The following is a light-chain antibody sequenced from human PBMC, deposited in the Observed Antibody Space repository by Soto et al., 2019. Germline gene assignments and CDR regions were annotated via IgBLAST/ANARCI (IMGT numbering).Light chain of an antibody. CDR2: RAS. Sequence: DIQMTQSPSTLPASVGNRVTITCRSSQSVDNWLAWFQQKPGKAPKVLIHRASSLDSGVPSRFSGSGWGTEFTLTITSLQPDDFATSYCQHYSASSPWTVGQGTKVEIK. CDR1: QSVDNW. J-gene: IGKJ1*01. CDR3: QHYSASSPWT. V-gene: IGKV1-5*03.